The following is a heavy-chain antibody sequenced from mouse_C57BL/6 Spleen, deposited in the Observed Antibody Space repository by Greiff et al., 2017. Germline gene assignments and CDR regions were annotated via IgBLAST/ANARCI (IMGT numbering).Heavy chain of an antibody. CDR3: ARDYGKSFYYAMDY. V-gene: IGHV2-9-1*01. CDR1: GFSLTSYA. J-gene: IGHJ4*01. CDR2: IWTGGGT. D-gene: IGHD1-1*02. Sequence: VKLVESGPGLVAPSQSLSITCTVSGFSLTSYAISWVRQPPGKGLEWLGVIWTGGGTNYNSALKSRLSISKDNSKSQVFLKMNSLQTDDTARYYCARDYGKSFYYAMDYWGQGTSVTVSS.